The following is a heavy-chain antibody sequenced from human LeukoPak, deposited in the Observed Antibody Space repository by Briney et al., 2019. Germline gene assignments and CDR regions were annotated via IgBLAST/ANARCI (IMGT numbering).Heavy chain of an antibody. CDR3: ARGGLVDHSNYGRFDY. CDR1: GYTFTSYY. V-gene: IGHV1-46*01. CDR2: INPSGGST. D-gene: IGHD4-11*01. Sequence: ASVKVSCKASGYTFTSYYMHWVRQAPGQGLEWMGIINPSGGSTSYAQKFQGRVTMTRDTSTSTVYMELSSLRSEDTAVYYCARGGLVDHSNYGRFDYWGQGTLVTVSS. J-gene: IGHJ4*02.